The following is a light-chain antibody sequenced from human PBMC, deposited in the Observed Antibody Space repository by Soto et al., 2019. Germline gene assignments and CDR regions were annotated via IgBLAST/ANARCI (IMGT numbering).Light chain of an antibody. V-gene: IGLV2-11*01. Sequence: QSALIQPPSVSGCPGQSVTISCTGTSSDIGSYDYVSWSQQHPGTVPKPLIYYVNTQPSGVPDRFSGSKSGNAASMTISGLQAEDEAEQSHVCYVFGTGTKLTVL. CDR2: YVN. CDR3: VCYV. J-gene: IGLJ1*01. CDR1: SSDIGSYDY.